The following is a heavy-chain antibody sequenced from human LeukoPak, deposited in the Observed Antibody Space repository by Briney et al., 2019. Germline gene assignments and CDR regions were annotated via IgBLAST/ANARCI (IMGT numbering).Heavy chain of an antibody. CDR1: GYSFTSYW. Sequence: GESLKISCKGSGYSFTSYWIGWVRQLPGKGLEWMGIIYPGDSDTRYSPSFQGQVTISADKSISTAYLQWSSLKASDTATYHCARAYYDSPTRVDYWGQGTLVTVSS. J-gene: IGHJ4*02. CDR3: ARAYYDSPTRVDY. D-gene: IGHD3-22*01. CDR2: IYPGDSDT. V-gene: IGHV5-51*01.